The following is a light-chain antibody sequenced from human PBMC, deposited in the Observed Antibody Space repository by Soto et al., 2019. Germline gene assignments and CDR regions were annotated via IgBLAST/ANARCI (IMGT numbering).Light chain of an antibody. CDR1: QTVASN. Sequence: EIVMTQSPASLSVSPGDGATLSCRASQTVASNLAWHQQKPGQGPRLLIHGASTRAAGVPARFSGSGSGTDFTLTISSLQSEDFAVYYCQQYHNWPPQYTFGQGTKLQI. V-gene: IGKV3-15*01. J-gene: IGKJ2*01. CDR3: QQYHNWPPQYT. CDR2: GAS.